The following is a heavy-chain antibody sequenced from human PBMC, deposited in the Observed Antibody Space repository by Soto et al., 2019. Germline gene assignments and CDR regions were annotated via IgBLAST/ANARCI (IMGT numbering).Heavy chain of an antibody. D-gene: IGHD2-15*01. CDR2: MNPNSGNT. CDR3: ARLGDMAYYYYYYMDV. V-gene: IGHV1-8*01. Sequence: GASVKVSCKASGYTFTSYDINWVRQATGQGLEWMGWMNPNSGNTGYAQKFQGRVTMTRNTSISTAYMELSSLRSEDTAVYYCARLGDMAYYYYYYMDVWGKGTTVTVSS. J-gene: IGHJ6*03. CDR1: GYTFTSYD.